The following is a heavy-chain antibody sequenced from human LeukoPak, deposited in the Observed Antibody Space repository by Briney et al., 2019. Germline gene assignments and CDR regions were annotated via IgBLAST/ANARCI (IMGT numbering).Heavy chain of an antibody. CDR3: ARGPDSDYYWTGFDY. CDR1: GFTFSSYW. V-gene: IGHV3-7*01. J-gene: IGHJ4*02. Sequence: GGSLRLSCAASGFTFSSYWMSWVGQAPGKGLEWVANIKQDGSEKYYVDSVKGRFTISRDNAKNSLYLQMNSLRAEDTAVYYCARGPDSDYYWTGFDYWGQGTLFTVSS. D-gene: IGHD3-10*01. CDR2: IKQDGSEK.